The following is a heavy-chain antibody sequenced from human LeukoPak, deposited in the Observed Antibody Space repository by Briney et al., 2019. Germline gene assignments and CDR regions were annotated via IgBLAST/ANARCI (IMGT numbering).Heavy chain of an antibody. CDR1: GGSISSGGYY. CDR3: ARTVVVVIIDYFDY. D-gene: IGHD3-22*01. CDR2: IYYSGST. J-gene: IGHJ4*02. Sequence: SQTLSLTCTVSGGSISSGGYYWSWIRQHPGKGLEWIGYIYYSGSTYYNPSLKSRVTISVDTSKNQFSLKLSSVTAADTAVYYCARTVVVVIIDYFDYWGRGTLVTVSS. V-gene: IGHV4-31*03.